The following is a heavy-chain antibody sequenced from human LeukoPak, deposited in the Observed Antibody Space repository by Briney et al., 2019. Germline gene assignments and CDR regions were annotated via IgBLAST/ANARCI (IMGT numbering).Heavy chain of an antibody. CDR2: ISSSSSTI. J-gene: IGHJ5*02. Sequence: GGSLRLSCAASGFTFSSFNMNWVRHTPGKGLEWISYISSSSSTIYYADSVKGRFTISRDNAKSSLYLQMNSLRDEDTAVYYCARYPFVAATGWGRWFDHWGQGTLVTVSS. CDR1: GFTFSSFN. D-gene: IGHD6-13*01. CDR3: ARYPFVAATGWGRWFDH. V-gene: IGHV3-48*02.